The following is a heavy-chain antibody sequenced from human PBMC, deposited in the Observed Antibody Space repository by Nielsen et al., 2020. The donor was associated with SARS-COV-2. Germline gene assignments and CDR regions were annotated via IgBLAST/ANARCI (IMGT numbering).Heavy chain of an antibody. D-gene: IGHD4-17*01. CDR2: IWYDGSNK. CDR1: GFTFSSYG. CDR3: ARDISLNYGDYHV. V-gene: IGHV3-33*01. Sequence: GESLKISCAASGFTFSSYGMHWVRQAPGKGLEWVAVIWYDGSNKYYADSVKGRFTISRDNSKNTLYLQMNSLRAEDTAAYYCARDISLNYGDYHVWGQGTTVTVSS. J-gene: IGHJ6*02.